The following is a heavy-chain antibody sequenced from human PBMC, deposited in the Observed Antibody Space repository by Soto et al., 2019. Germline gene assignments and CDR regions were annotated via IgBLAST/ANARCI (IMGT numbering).Heavy chain of an antibody. CDR1: GYTFTSYG. V-gene: IGHV1-18*01. Sequence: ASVKVSWKAAGYTFTSYGISWGRQAPGQGLEWMGWISTYNGNTKYAERLQGRVTMTTDTTTSTAYMELRSLRSDDTAVYYCARGPTDYYDNSGNYFLDYWGQGTLVTVSS. CDR3: ARGPTDYYDNSGNYFLDY. J-gene: IGHJ4*02. D-gene: IGHD3-22*01. CDR2: ISTYNGNT.